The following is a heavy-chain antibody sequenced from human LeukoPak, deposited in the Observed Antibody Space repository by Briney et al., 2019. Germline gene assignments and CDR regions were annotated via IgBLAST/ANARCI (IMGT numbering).Heavy chain of an antibody. D-gene: IGHD1-26*01. CDR3: CTDPGSYYLG. V-gene: IGHV3-15*01. CDR2: IKSNADGGTT. J-gene: IGHJ4*02. Sequence: GGSLRLSCAASGFSFSTQWMTWVRQAPGKGLEWVGRIKSNADGGTTDFAGPVKGRFTISRDDSKNTVFLHLNSLKTEDTAVYYCCTDPGSYYLGWGQGTLVTVSS. CDR1: GFSFSTQW.